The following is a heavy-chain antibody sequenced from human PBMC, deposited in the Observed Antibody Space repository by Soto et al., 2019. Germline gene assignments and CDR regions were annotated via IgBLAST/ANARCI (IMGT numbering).Heavy chain of an antibody. CDR2: IYYSEST. CDR1: GGSISSYY. CDR3: ARDRGLGSGWYGWFDP. D-gene: IGHD6-19*01. J-gene: IGHJ5*02. V-gene: IGHV4-59*01. Sequence: SETLSLTCTVSGGSISSYYWSCIRQPPGKGLEWIGYIYYSESTNYNPSLKSRVTISVDTSKNQFSLKLSSVTAADTAVYYCARDRGLGSGWYGWFDPWGQGTLVTVSS.